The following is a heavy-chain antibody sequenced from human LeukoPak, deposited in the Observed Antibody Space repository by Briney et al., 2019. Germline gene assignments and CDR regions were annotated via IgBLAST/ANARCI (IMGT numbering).Heavy chain of an antibody. CDR1: GFTFSSYA. V-gene: IGHV3-23*01. J-gene: IGHJ4*02. CDR3: AKGWLRSSLFDY. D-gene: IGHD5-12*01. Sequence: GGSLRLSCAASGFTFSSYAMSWVRQAPGKGREWVSAISGSVGSTYYADSVKGRFTISRDNSKNTLYLQINSLRAEDTAVYYCAKGWLRSSLFDYWGQGTLVTVSS. CDR2: ISGSVGST.